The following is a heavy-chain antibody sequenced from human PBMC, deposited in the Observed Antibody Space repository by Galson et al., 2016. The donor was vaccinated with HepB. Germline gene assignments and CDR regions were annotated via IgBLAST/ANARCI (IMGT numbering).Heavy chain of an antibody. D-gene: IGHD1-1*01. CDR1: DGSMSSGSYY. J-gene: IGHJ6*04. V-gene: IGHV4-61*02. CDR3: ARGGNWNPLFYYYAMDV. Sequence: TLSLTCTVSDGSMSSGSYYWSWVRQPAGKGLEWIGRIYTSGTTNYNPSLKSRAAMSVDTSKNQFSLALSSVTAADTALYYCARGGNWNPLFYYYAMDVWGKGTTVTVSS. CDR2: IYTSGTT.